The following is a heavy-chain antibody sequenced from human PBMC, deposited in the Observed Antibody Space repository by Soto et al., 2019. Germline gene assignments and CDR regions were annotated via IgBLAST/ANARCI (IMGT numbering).Heavy chain of an antibody. V-gene: IGHV1-8*01. J-gene: IGHJ4*02. CDR1: GYTFTAYD. CDR3: ARRKERSGPNYFDY. Sequence: ASVKVSCKASGYTFTAYDINLVRQAPGQGLEWXGWXXPXXGXAXXXQXXXGRVTMTRDNSISTAYMELTSLRSEDTAVYYCARRKERSGPNYFDYWGLGTLVTVSS. D-gene: IGHD6-25*01. CDR2: XXPXXGXA.